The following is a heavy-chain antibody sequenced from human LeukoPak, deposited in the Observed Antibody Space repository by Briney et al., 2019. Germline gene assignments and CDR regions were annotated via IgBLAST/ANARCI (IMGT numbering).Heavy chain of an antibody. CDR2: IYTSGST. CDR3: ARGGGLEMATMGSDY. J-gene: IGHJ4*02. V-gene: IGHV4-61*02. CDR1: GGSISSGSYY. Sequence: PSQTLSLTCTVSGGSISSGSYYWSWIRQPAGKGLEWIGRIYTSGSTNYNPSLKSRVTISVDTSKNQFSLKLSSVTAADTAVYYCARGGGLEMATMGSDYWGQGTLVTVSS. D-gene: IGHD5-24*01.